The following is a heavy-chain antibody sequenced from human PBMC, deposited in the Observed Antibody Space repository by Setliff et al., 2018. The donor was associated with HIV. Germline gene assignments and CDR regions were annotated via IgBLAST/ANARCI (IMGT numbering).Heavy chain of an antibody. CDR3: ARDYLHVFDI. Sequence: ASVKVSCKASGYTFTDNYIHWVRQAPGQGLEWMAWINSATGGTNYARNFQGWVTVTRDTFINTAYVELNSLKSDDTAVYYCARDYLHVFDIWGQGTTVTVSS. CDR1: GYTFTDNY. CDR2: INSATGGT. J-gene: IGHJ3*02. V-gene: IGHV1-2*04.